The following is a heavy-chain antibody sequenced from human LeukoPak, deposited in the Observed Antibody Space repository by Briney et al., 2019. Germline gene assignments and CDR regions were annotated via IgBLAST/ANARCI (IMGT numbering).Heavy chain of an antibody. V-gene: IGHV1-18*01. D-gene: IGHD1/OR15-1a*01. CDR2: ISAHKGNT. Sequence: ASVKVSCKASGYTFTSYLITWGRDAPGEGRDSGGWISAHKGNTLYTQKFQGRLTMTTDTSTTTAYMELRSLRSDDTAVYYCARLELEQRSWFDPWGQGTLVTVSS. CDR1: GYTFTSYL. J-gene: IGHJ5*02. CDR3: ARLELEQRSWFDP.